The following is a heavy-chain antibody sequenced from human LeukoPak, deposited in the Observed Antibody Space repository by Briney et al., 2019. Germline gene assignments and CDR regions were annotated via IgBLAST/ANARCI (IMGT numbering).Heavy chain of an antibody. V-gene: IGHV1-46*01. J-gene: IGHJ4*02. Sequence: ASVKVSCKASGYTFTSYYMHWVRQAPGQGLEWMGIINPSGGSTSYAQKFQGRVTMTRDTSTSTVYMELSSLRSEDTAVYYCARGSGGDYYDSSGYYWGQETLVTVSS. CDR2: INPSGGST. CDR1: GYTFTSYY. CDR3: ARGSGGDYYDSSGYY. D-gene: IGHD3-22*01.